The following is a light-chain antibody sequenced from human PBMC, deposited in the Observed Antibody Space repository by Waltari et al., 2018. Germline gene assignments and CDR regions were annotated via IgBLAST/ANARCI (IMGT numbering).Light chain of an antibody. CDR3: QQYNDWPPLT. Sequence: CRASQSVSRFVAWYQQKPGQAPRLLIYGASTRATGIPARFSGSGSGTEFTLTISSLQSEDFAVYYCQQYNDWPPLTFGGGTKVEIK. CDR2: GAS. CDR1: QSVSRF. J-gene: IGKJ4*01. V-gene: IGKV3-15*01.